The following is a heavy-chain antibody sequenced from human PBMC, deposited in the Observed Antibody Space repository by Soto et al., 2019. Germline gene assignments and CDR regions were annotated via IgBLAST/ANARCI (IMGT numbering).Heavy chain of an antibody. CDR2: ISYDGSNK. V-gene: IGHV3-30*18. D-gene: IGHD3-3*01. J-gene: IGHJ6*02. CDR1: GFTFSSYG. Sequence: LRLSFAASGFTFSSYGMHWVRQAPGKGLEWVAVISYDGSNKYYADSVKGRFTISRDNSKNTLYLQMNSLRAEDTAVYYCAKDGADFYYYGMDVWGQGTTVTVSS. CDR3: AKDGADFYYYGMDV.